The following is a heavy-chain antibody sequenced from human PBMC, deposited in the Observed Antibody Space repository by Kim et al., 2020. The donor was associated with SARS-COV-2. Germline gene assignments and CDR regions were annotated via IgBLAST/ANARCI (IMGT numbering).Heavy chain of an antibody. CDR1: GFTFSSYA. CDR3: AKDYSGWYGTYGMDV. V-gene: IGHV3-23*01. J-gene: IGHJ6*02. CDR2: ISGSGGST. D-gene: IGHD6-19*01. Sequence: GGSLRLSCAASGFTFSSYAMSWVRQAPGKGLEWVSAISGSGGSTYYADSVKGRFTISRDNSKNTLYLQMNSLRAEDTAVYYCAKDYSGWYGTYGMDVWGQGTTVTVSS.